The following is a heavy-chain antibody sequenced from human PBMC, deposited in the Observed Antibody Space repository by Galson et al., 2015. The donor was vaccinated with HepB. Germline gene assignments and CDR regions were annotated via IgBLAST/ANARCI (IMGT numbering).Heavy chain of an antibody. CDR1: GFTLISYT. D-gene: IGHD1-26*01. CDR3: AREWEVVGATSFDY. J-gene: IGHJ4*02. CDR2: ISSSSSYI. Sequence: SLRLSCAASGFTLISYTMNWVRQAPGKGLEWVSSISSSSSYIYYADSVKGRSTISRDNAKNSLYLQMNSLRAEDTAVYYCAREWEVVGATSFDYWGQGTLVTVSS. V-gene: IGHV3-21*06.